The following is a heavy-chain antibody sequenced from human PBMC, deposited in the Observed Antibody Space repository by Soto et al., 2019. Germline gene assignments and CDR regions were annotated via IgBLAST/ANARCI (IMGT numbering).Heavy chain of an antibody. D-gene: IGHD6-13*01. V-gene: IGHV5-51*01. Sequence: EVQLVQSGAEVKKPGESLKISCKGSGYSFTTYWIGWVRQMPGKGLEGMGIIYPGDSDTRYSPSFQGQVTISADKSINTTYLQWSSLKASDTAIYYCARQAAAGKYYYAMDVWGQGTTVTVSS. CDR2: IYPGDSDT. CDR3: ARQAAAGKYYYAMDV. J-gene: IGHJ6*02. CDR1: GYSFTTYW.